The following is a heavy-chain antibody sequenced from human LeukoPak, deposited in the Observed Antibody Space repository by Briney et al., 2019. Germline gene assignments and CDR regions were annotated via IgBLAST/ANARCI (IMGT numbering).Heavy chain of an antibody. V-gene: IGHV1-2*02. CDR1: GYTFSDYY. Sequence: GASVKASCKASGYTFSDYYMHWVRQAPGQGPEWMGWVNPNSGGTIYAQKFQGRVAMTRDTSISTAYMELSRLRSDDTAVYYCARDLSTVITSLLGYYYYGMDVWGQGTTVTVSS. D-gene: IGHD4-17*01. CDR3: ARDLSTVITSLLGYYYYGMDV. CDR2: VNPNSGGT. J-gene: IGHJ6*02.